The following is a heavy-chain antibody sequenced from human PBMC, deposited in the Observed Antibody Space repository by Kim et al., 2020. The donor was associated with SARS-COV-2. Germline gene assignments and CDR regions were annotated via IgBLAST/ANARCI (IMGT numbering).Heavy chain of an antibody. CDR3: ATVVAGYDGGSFEY. D-gene: IGHD2-15*01. V-gene: IGHV3-30*07. J-gene: IGHJ4*02. Sequence: SVKGRLTTSSDQSKDSLYLQMNSWRAEDTAVYYCATVVAGYDGGSFEYWGQGTLVTVSS.